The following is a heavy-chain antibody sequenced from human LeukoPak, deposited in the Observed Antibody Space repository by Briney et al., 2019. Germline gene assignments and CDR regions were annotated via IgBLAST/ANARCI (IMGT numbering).Heavy chain of an antibody. CDR2: IQYTGTT. CDR1: GGSIRSSSYN. J-gene: IGHJ6*03. D-gene: IGHD2/OR15-2a*01. CDR3: ARTGGSFYFYYYMDV. V-gene: IGHV4-39*07. Sequence: SETLSLTCTVSGGSIRSSSYNWGWIRQSPGKGLEWIGSIQYTGTTFYNPSLKSRVTISVDTSKNQFSLKVTSVTAADTAVYYCARTGGSFYFYYYMDVWGKGTTVTVSS.